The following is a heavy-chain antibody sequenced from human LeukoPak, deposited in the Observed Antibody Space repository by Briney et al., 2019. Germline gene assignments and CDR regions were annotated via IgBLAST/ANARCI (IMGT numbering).Heavy chain of an antibody. CDR2: INPNSGGT. CDR3: ARGYPLSTTAAGTYFQH. V-gene: IGHV1-2*02. CDR1: GYTFSGYY. D-gene: IGHD6-13*01. J-gene: IGHJ1*01. Sequence: ASVKVSCKASGYTFSGYYMHWVRQAPGQGLEWMGWINPNSGGTNYAQKFQGRVTMTRDTSISTAYMELSRLRSNDTAVYYCARGYPLSTTAAGTYFQHWGQGTLVTVSS.